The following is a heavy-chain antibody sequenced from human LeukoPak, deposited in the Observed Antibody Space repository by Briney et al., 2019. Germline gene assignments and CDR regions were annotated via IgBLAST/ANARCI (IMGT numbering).Heavy chain of an antibody. V-gene: IGHV3-23*01. CDR2: ISGSGGST. Sequence: PGGSLRLSCAASGFTFSSYAMSWVRQAPGKGLEWVSAISGSGGSTYYADSVKGRFTISRDNSKNTLYLQMNSLRAEDTAVYYCAKDTNKSSWPTDAFDIWGQGTMVTVSS. D-gene: IGHD6-13*01. CDR1: GFTFSSYA. J-gene: IGHJ3*02. CDR3: AKDTNKSSWPTDAFDI.